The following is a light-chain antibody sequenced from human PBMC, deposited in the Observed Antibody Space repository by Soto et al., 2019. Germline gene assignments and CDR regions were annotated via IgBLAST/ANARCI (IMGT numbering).Light chain of an antibody. CDR1: SGHSSYA. CDR3: QTWGTGIHV. CDR2: LNSDGSH. Sequence: QPVLTQSPSASASLGASVKLTCTLSSGHSSYAIAWHQQQPEKGPRYLMKLNSDGSHSKGDGIPDRFSGSSSGAGRYLIISSLQSDDEADYYCQTWGTGIHVFGTGTKLTVL. J-gene: IGLJ1*01. V-gene: IGLV4-69*01.